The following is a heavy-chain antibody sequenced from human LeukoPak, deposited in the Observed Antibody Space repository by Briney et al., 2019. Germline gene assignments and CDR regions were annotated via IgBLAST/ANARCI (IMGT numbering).Heavy chain of an antibody. V-gene: IGHV4-4*07. D-gene: IGHD2-2*01. Sequence: PSETLSLTCTVSGGSISSYYWNWLRQPAGKGLEWIGRTYTSGSTNYNPSLKSRVTMSVDTSKNQFSLKLSSVTAADTAVYYCASSPYCSSTTCDPFDIWGQGTMVTVSS. CDR3: ASSPYCSSTTCDPFDI. CDR1: GGSISSYY. CDR2: TYTSGST. J-gene: IGHJ3*02.